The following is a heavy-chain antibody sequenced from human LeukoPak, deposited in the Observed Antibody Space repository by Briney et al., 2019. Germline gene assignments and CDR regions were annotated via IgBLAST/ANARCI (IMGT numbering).Heavy chain of an antibody. V-gene: IGHV3-21*01. Sequence: GGSLRLSCAASGFTLSSYNMNWVRQAPGKGLEWVSSISSSSSYIYYADSVKGRFTISRDNAENSLYLQMNSLRAEDTAVYSCARFISSSWYFDYWGQGTLVTVSS. CDR2: ISSSSSYI. J-gene: IGHJ4*02. D-gene: IGHD6-13*01. CDR3: ARFISSSWYFDY. CDR1: GFTLSSYN.